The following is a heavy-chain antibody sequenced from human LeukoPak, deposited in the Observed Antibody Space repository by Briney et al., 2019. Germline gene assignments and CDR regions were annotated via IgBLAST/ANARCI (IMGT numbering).Heavy chain of an antibody. J-gene: IGHJ4*02. CDR3: ARDQWFGELFQFDY. Sequence: SETLSLTCTVSGGSISSSSYYWGWIRQPPGKGLEWIGSIYYSGSTYYNPSLKSRVTISADTSKNQFSLKLSSVTAADTAVYYCARDQWFGELFQFDYWGQGILVTVSS. CDR2: IYYSGST. CDR1: GGSISSSSYY. D-gene: IGHD3-10*01. V-gene: IGHV4-39*07.